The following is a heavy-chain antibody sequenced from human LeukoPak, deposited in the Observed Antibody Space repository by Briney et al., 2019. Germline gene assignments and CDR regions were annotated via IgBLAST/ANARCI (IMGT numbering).Heavy chain of an antibody. J-gene: IGHJ4*02. Sequence: ASVKVSCKASGYTFTRYGISWVRQAPGQGLEWVGWINGYNGNTNYAQNLQGRVTMTTDTSTSTAYMELRSLRSDDTAVYYCAREREEMATRNYWGQGTLVTVSS. V-gene: IGHV1-18*01. D-gene: IGHD5-24*01. CDR1: GYTFTRYG. CDR3: AREREEMATRNY. CDR2: INGYNGNT.